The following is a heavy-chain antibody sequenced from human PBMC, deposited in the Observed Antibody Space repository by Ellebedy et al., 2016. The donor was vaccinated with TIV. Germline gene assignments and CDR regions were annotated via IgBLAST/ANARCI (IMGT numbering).Heavy chain of an antibody. V-gene: IGHV3-7*03. CDR2: IKQDGSGK. CDR1: GFTFSSYW. CDR3: ATGQTLTY. Sequence: GESLKISCAASGFTFSSYWMSWVRQAPGKGLEWVANIKQDGSGKDYVDSVKGRFAISRDNAKNSLYLQMNSLRAEDTAVYYCATGQTLTYWGQGNLVIVSS. D-gene: IGHD3-16*01. J-gene: IGHJ4*02.